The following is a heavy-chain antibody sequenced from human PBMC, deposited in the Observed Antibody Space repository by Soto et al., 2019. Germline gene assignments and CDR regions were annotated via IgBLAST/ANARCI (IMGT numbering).Heavy chain of an antibody. Sequence: EVLLSESGGGLVHPGGSLRLSCAASGFTFTNYAMNWVRQAPGKGLEWVAAINVGGSATFYSHSVKGRFTISRDNSKDTIYLQMNGLRAEDTAVYYCAKGRSFSYELMESWGQGIVVAVSS. D-gene: IGHD2-8*01. CDR1: GFTFTNYA. CDR2: INVGGSAT. CDR3: AKGRSFSYELMES. J-gene: IGHJ5*02. V-gene: IGHV3-23*01.